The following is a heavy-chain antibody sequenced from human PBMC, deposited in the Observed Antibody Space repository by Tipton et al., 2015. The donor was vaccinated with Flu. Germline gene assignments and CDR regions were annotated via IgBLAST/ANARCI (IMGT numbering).Heavy chain of an antibody. CDR1: GLSVSSNY. CDR2: IYSGGST. J-gene: IGHJ4*02. Sequence: SLRLSCGVSGLSVSSNYMTWVRQAPGKGLEWVSVIYSGGSTYSADSVKGRFTISRDNSKNTLYLQMNSLRAEDTAVYYCARGRGYCITTTCLLPFDFWGQGTLVTVSS. D-gene: IGHD2-2*01. CDR3: ARGRGYCITTTCLLPFDF. V-gene: IGHV3-53*01.